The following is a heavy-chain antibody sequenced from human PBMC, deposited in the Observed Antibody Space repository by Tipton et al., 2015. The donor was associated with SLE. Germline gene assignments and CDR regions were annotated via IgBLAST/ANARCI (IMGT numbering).Heavy chain of an antibody. V-gene: IGHV1-18*01. CDR2: INPYNGNT. J-gene: IGHJ4*02. CDR1: GYTFTNYG. Sequence: QLVQSGPEVKKPGASVKVSCKASGYTFTNYGISWVRQAPGQGLEWMGWINPYNGNTNHAQKFQGRVTLTTDTSTSTAYMELRVLRSDDTAVYYCASYGYCSSTSCGSMGYWGQGTLVTVSS. D-gene: IGHD2-2*03. CDR3: ASYGYCSSTSCGSMGY.